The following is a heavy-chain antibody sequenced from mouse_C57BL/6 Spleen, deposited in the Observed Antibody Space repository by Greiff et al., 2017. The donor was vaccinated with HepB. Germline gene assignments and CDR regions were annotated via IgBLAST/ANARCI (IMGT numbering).Heavy chain of an antibody. CDR1: GFTFSSYG. J-gene: IGHJ2*01. CDR2: ISSGGSYT. Sequence: EVQGVESGGDLVKPGGSLKLSCAASGFTFSSYGMSWVRQTPDKRLEWVATISSGGSYTYYPDSVKGRFTISRDNAKNTLYLQRSSLKSEDTAMYYCARRIYGNYGGDYFDYWGQGTTLTVSS. CDR3: ARRIYGNYGGDYFDY. D-gene: IGHD2-1*01. V-gene: IGHV5-6*01.